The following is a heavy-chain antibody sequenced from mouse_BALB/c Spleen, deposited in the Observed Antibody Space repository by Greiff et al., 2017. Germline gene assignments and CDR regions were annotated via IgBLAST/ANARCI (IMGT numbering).Heavy chain of an antibody. V-gene: IGHV3-6*02. Sequence: EVQVVESGPGLVKPSQSLSLTCSVTGYSITSGYYWNWIRQFPGNKLEWMGYISYDGSNNYNPSLKNRISITRDTSKNQFFLKLNSVTTEDTATYYCARAIWYYFDYWGQGTTLTVSS. CDR1: GYSITSGYY. J-gene: IGHJ2*01. CDR3: ARAIWYYFDY. D-gene: IGHD1-1*02. CDR2: ISYDGSN.